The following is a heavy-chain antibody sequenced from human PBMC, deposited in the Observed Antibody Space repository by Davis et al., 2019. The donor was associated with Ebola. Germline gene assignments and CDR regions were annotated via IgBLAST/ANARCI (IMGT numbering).Heavy chain of an antibody. D-gene: IGHD3-3*01. Sequence: SETLSLTCAVYGGSFSGYYWSWIRQPPGKGLEWIGEINHSGSTNYNPSLKSRVTTSVDTSKNQFSLKLSSVTAADTAVYYCARRIITIFGVVIIKNDAFDIWGQGTMVTVSS. J-gene: IGHJ3*02. CDR2: INHSGST. CDR1: GGSFSGYY. CDR3: ARRIITIFGVVIIKNDAFDI. V-gene: IGHV4-34*01.